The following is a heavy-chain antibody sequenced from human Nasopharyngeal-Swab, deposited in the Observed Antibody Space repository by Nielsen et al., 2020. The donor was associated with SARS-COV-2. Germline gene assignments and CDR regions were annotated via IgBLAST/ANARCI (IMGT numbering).Heavy chain of an antibody. CDR1: GGSFSGYY. Sequence: SETPSLTCAVYGGSFSGYYWSWIRQPPGKGLEWIGEINHSGSTNYNPSLKSRVTISEDTSKNQFSLKLSSVTAADTAVYYCARGAGDSSGYYFIGHYYYHGMDVWGQGTTVTVSS. J-gene: IGHJ6*02. CDR2: INHSGST. V-gene: IGHV4-34*01. D-gene: IGHD3-22*01. CDR3: ARGAGDSSGYYFIGHYYYHGMDV.